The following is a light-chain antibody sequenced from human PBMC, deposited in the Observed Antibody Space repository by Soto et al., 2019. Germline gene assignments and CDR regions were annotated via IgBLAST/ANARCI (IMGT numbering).Light chain of an antibody. Sequence: DIQMTPSPSSLSASVGDRVTITCRASQSISDCLNWYQQKPGKAPKLLIFAASSLQSGVSSRFSGRGSWTGFTLTISSLQPDDLATYYCQQTYSAPLNFGGGTKVEIK. V-gene: IGKV1-39*01. J-gene: IGKJ4*01. CDR2: AAS. CDR3: QQTYSAPLN. CDR1: QSISDC.